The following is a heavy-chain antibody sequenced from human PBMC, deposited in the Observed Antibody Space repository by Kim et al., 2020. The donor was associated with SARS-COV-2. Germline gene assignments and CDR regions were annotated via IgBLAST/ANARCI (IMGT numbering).Heavy chain of an antibody. CDR3: TTDLGSSWDYYFDY. V-gene: IGHV3-15*01. Sequence: GGSLRLSCAASGFTFSNAWMSWVRQAPGKGLEWVGRIKSKTDGGTTDYAAPVKGRFTISRDDSKNTLYLQMNSLKTEDTAVYYCTTDLGSSWDYYFDYWGQGTLVTVSS. CDR2: IKSKTDGGTT. CDR1: GFTFSNAW. J-gene: IGHJ4*02. D-gene: IGHD6-13*01.